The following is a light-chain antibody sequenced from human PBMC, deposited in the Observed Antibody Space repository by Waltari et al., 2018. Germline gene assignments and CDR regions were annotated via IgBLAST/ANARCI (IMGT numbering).Light chain of an antibody. CDR2: CAS. CDR3: QHYNSLPYP. J-gene: IGKJ2*01. Sequence: DIQMTQSPSSLSASVGDRVTITCRASQGMNNFLNWYQQKPAEAPKLLIYCASNLETGVPPRFSRHRSGTDFTFTISRLQPEDFATYSCQHYNSLPYPFGQGTKLEIK. V-gene: IGKV1-33*01. CDR1: QGMNNF.